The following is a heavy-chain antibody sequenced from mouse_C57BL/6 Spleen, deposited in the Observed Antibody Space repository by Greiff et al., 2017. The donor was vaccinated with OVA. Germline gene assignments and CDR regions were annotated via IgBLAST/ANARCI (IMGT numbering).Heavy chain of an antibody. CDR2: FYPGSGSI. CDR1: GYTFTEYT. J-gene: IGHJ4*01. D-gene: IGHD2-3*01. CDR3: ARHEEGDDGYPHAMDY. Sequence: VQLQQSGAELVKPGASVKLSCKASGYTFTEYTIHWVKQRSGQGLEWIGWFYPGSGSIKYNEKFKDKATLTADKSSSPVYMELSRLTSEDSAVYFCARHEEGDDGYPHAMDYWGQGTSVTVSS. V-gene: IGHV1-62-2*01.